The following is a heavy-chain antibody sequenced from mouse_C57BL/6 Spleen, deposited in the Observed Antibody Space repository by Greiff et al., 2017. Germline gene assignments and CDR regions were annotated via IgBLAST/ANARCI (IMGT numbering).Heavy chain of an antibody. CDR2: IHPNSGST. Sequence: QVQLQQPGAELVKPGASVKLSCKASGYTFTSYWMHWVKQRPGQGLEWIGMIHPNSGSTNYNEKFKSKATLTVDKSSSTAYMQLSSLTSEDSAVYYCARSGSGKAWFAYWGQGTLVTVSA. V-gene: IGHV1-64*01. J-gene: IGHJ3*01. D-gene: IGHD1-1*01. CDR3: ARSGSGKAWFAY. CDR1: GYTFTSYW.